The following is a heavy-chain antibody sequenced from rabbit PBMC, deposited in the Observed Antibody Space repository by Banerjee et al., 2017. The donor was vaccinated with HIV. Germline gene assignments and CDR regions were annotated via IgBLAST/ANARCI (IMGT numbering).Heavy chain of an antibody. D-gene: IGHD6-1*01. CDR1: GFSFSSSYY. V-gene: IGHV1S40*01. Sequence: QSLEESGGDLVKPGASLTLTCTASGFSFSSSYYMCWVRQAPGKRPEWIAYIYAGSSGVTYYANWAKGRFTISKTSSTTVTLQMTSLTAADTATYFCARDRGVTGYVYATYYFNLWGPGTLVTVS. CDR2: IYAGSSGVT. J-gene: IGHJ4*01. CDR3: ARDRGVTGYVYATYYFNL.